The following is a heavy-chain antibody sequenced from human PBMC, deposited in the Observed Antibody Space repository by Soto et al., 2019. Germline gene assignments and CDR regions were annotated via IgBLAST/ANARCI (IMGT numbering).Heavy chain of an antibody. CDR3: AREYDSSAYWDYYYGIDA. CDR1: GFTFSYYW. V-gene: IGHV3-74*01. D-gene: IGHD3-22*01. CDR2: ITSDGSST. J-gene: IGHJ6*02. Sequence: GGSLRLSCAASGFTFSYYWMHWVRQAPGKGLVWVSSITSDGSSTSYADSVKGRFTISRDNVKKALYLQMNSLRAEDTAVYYCAREYDSSAYWDYYYGIDAWGQGTTVTVS.